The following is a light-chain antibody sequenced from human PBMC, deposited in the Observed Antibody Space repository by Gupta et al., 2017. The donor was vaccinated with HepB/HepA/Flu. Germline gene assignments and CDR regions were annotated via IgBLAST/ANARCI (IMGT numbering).Light chain of an antibody. CDR3: QHYANLQHPHLT. CDR1: QAIRNY. V-gene: IGKV1-33*01. Sequence: DIQMTQSPSSLSASVGDRVTITCQASQAIRNYLNWFQQKPGKAPRLLIYDASNLETGVPSRFSGSGSGTDFTLTISSLQPEDIATYYCQHYANLQHPHLTFGPGTKVDFK. CDR2: DAS. J-gene: IGKJ3*01.